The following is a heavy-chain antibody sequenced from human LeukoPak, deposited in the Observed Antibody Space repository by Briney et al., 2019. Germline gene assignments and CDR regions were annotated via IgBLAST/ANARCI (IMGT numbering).Heavy chain of an antibody. D-gene: IGHD5-24*01. J-gene: IGHJ4*02. CDR2: VFDGKTT. CDR1: GESLNYYC. V-gene: IGHV4-34*12. Sequence: SDTLSLTCAVYGESLNYYCWSWIRQSPEKGLEWIGEVFDGKTTNYNPSLKSRVTISAVTSSNQFSLNLKSVTAADTAVYYCASGAWATRLHSWAQGTLVIVSS. CDR3: ASGAWATRLHS.